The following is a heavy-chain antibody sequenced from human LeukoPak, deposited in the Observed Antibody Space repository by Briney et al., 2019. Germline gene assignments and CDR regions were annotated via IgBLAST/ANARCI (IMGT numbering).Heavy chain of an antibody. D-gene: IGHD3-22*01. J-gene: IGHJ4*02. CDR1: GGTFSNYA. CDR2: IIPLFGAA. Sequence: SVKVSCKASGGTFSNYAINWVRQAPGQGLEWMGGIIPLFGAANYAQKFQGRVTITADKSTSTAYMELSGLRSEDTAVYYCARDLGSYDSSGYPYSTFDYWGQGTLVTVSS. V-gene: IGHV1-69*06. CDR3: ARDLGSYDSSGYPYSTFDY.